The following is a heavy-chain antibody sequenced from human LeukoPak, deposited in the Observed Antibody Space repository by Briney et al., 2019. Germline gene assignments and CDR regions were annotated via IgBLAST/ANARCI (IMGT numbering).Heavy chain of an antibody. V-gene: IGHV4-39*07. Sequence: SETLSLTCTVSGGSIRSSYYYWGWIRQPPGKGLEWIGSIYDSGSTYYNPSLKSRVTISVDTSKNQFSLKLSSVTAADTAVYYCARGIRIAALDYYGMDVWGQGTTVTVSS. D-gene: IGHD6-13*01. CDR3: ARGIRIAALDYYGMDV. J-gene: IGHJ6*02. CDR2: IYDSGST. CDR1: GGSIRSSYYY.